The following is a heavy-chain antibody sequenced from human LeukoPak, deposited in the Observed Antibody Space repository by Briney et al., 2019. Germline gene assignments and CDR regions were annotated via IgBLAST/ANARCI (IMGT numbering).Heavy chain of an antibody. CDR2: IIPIFGTA. Sequence: ASVNVSCKASGGTFSSYAISWVQQAPGQGLEWMGGIIPIFGTANYAQKFQGRVTITADESTSTAYMELSSLRSEDTAVYYCARGYNWNYGNYYYYGMDVWGQGTTDTVSS. CDR3: ARGYNWNYGNYYYYGMDV. J-gene: IGHJ6*02. V-gene: IGHV1-69*13. D-gene: IGHD1-7*01. CDR1: GGTFSSYA.